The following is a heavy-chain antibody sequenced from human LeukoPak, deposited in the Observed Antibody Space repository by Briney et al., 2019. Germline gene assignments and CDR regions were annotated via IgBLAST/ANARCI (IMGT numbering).Heavy chain of an antibody. J-gene: IGHJ6*02. V-gene: IGHV3-30*18. CDR2: ISYDGSNK. D-gene: IGHD4-17*01. CDR1: GFTFSSYG. CDR3: AKEGSRTTVTTAHKAEYYYYYYGMDV. Sequence: GGSLRLSCAASGFTFSSYGMHWVRQAPGKGLEWVAVISYDGSNKYYAASVKGRFTISRDNSKNTLYLQMNSLRAEDTAVYYCAKEGSRTTVTTAHKAEYYYYYYGMDVWGQGTTVTVSS.